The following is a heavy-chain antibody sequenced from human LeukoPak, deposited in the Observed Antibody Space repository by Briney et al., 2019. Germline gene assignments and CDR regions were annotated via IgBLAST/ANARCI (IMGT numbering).Heavy chain of an antibody. CDR1: GFTVNNTY. V-gene: IGHV3-66*01. J-gene: IGHJ4*02. D-gene: IGHD1-1*01. CDR2: IYSGGGT. CDR3: AREEGDDLGYYFDY. Sequence: GGSLRLSCAASGFTVNNTYVSWVRQAPGKGLEWVSVIYSGGGTYYADSVKGRFTISRDNSKNTLYLQMNSLRAEDTAVYYCAREEGDDLGYYFDYWGQGTLVTVSS.